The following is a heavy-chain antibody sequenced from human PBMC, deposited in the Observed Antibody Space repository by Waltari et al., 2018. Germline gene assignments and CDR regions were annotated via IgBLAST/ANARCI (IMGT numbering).Heavy chain of an antibody. CDR1: GGPFSRYA. J-gene: IGHJ4*02. V-gene: IGHV1-69*05. D-gene: IGHD3-10*01. CDR3: ARVRMVQGVIIGYYFDY. CDR2: ISPIFGTA. Sequence: QVQLVQSGAEVKKPGSSVTVSCKASGGPFSRYAISWVRQAPGQGLEWMGGISPIFGTANYAQKFQGRVTITTDESTSTAYMELSSLRSEDTAVYYCARVRMVQGVIIGYYFDYWGQGTLVTVSS.